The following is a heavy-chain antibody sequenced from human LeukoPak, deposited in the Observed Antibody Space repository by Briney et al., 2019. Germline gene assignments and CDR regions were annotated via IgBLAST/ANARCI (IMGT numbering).Heavy chain of an antibody. J-gene: IGHJ4*02. CDR2: INPNSGGT. D-gene: IGHD3-10*01. V-gene: IGHV1-2*02. Sequence: ASVTVSCEASGYTFTGYYMHWVRQAPGQGLEWMGWINPNSGGTNYAQKFQGRVTMTRDTSISTAYMELSRLRSDDTAVYYCARASYYYGSGSYPYYFDYWGQGTLVTVSS. CDR1: GYTFTGYY. CDR3: ARASYYYGSGSYPYYFDY.